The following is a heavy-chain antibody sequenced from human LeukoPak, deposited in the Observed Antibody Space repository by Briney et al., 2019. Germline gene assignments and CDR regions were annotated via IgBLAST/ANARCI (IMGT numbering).Heavy chain of an antibody. V-gene: IGHV1-18*01. CDR2: ISAYNGNT. Sequence: ASVKVSCKASGYTFTSYGISWVRQAPGQGLEWMGWISAYNGNTNYAQKLQGRVTMTTDTSTSTAYMELRSLRSGDTAVYYCARVTDSPSEFAYWGQGTLVTVSS. CDR3: ARVTDSPSEFAY. J-gene: IGHJ4*02. D-gene: IGHD3-22*01. CDR1: GYTFTSYG.